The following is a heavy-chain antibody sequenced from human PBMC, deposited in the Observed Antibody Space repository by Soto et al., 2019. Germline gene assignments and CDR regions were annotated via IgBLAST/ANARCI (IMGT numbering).Heavy chain of an antibody. D-gene: IGHD3-10*01. CDR3: ARGWFGPDV. V-gene: IGHV3-74*01. Sequence: EVQLVESGGGLVQPGGSLRLSCAASGFTFSGRSMHWVRQAPGKGLVWVSGIDNAGTDSTYADSVKGRFTSSIDNAKNTLYLQMNIQRVDVTAVYYCARGWFGPDVWGKGTTVTVSS. J-gene: IGHJ6*04. CDR2: IDNAGTDS. CDR1: GFTFSGRS.